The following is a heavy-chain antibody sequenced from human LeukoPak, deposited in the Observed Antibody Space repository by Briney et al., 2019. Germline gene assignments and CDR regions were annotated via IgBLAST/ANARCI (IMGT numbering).Heavy chain of an antibody. J-gene: IGHJ4*02. CDR2: IFYSGST. D-gene: IGHD1-26*01. CDR1: GGSITSSTYY. V-gene: IGHV4-39*01. Sequence: PSETLSLTCTVSGGSITSSTYYWAWIRQPPGKGLEWIATIFYSGSTLYNPSLRSRVTISVDTSKNKFSLKLSSVTAADTAVYSCARLGSLAWEFDDWGQGTLVTVSS. CDR3: ARLGSLAWEFDD.